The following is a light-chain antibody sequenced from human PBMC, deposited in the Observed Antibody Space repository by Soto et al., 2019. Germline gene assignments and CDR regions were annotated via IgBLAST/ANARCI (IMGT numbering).Light chain of an antibody. V-gene: IGLV2-14*01. CDR3: SSYTSSNTSLV. CDR2: EVS. Sequence: QSVLTQPASVSGSPGQSITISCTGTSSDVGGYNYVSWYQQHPGKAPKLMIYEVSNRPSGVSHRFSGSKSGNTASLTISGRQAEDEADDYCSSYTSSNTSLVFGGGTKLTVL. CDR1: SSDVGGYNY. J-gene: IGLJ3*02.